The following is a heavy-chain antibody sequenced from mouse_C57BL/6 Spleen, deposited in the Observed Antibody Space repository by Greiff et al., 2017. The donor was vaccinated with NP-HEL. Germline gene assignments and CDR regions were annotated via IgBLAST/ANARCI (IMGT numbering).Heavy chain of an antibody. V-gene: IGHV1-59*01. D-gene: IGHD1-1*01. CDR2: IDPSDSYT. Sequence: QVQLQQPGAELVRPGTSVKLSCKASGYTFTSYWMHWVKQRPGQGLEWIGVIDPSDSYTNYNQKFKGKATLTVDTSSSTAYMPLSSLTSEDSAVYYCAKGNYGSSLYAMDYWGQGTSVTVSS. J-gene: IGHJ4*01. CDR1: GYTFTSYW. CDR3: AKGNYGSSLYAMDY.